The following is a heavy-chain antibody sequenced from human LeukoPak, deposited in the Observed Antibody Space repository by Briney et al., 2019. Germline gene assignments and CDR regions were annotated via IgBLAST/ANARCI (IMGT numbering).Heavy chain of an antibody. D-gene: IGHD3-9*01. CDR1: GGTFSSYA. CDR3: ARGMRYFDWLPDSGITDWFDP. V-gene: IGHV1-2*04. J-gene: IGHJ5*02. Sequence: ASVTVSCTASGGTFSSYAISWVRQAPGQGLEWMGWINPNSGGTNYAQKFQGWVTMTRDTSISTAYMELSRLRSDDTAVYYCARGMRYFDWLPDSGITDWFDPWGQGTLVTVSS. CDR2: INPNSGGT.